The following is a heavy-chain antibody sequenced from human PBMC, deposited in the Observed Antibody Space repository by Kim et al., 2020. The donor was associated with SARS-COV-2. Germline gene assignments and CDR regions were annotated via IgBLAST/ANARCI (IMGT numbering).Heavy chain of an antibody. Sequence: QKLQGRVTMTTDTSTSTAYMELRSLRSDDTAVYYCAREGVGHPGVYGMDVWGQGTTVTVSS. D-gene: IGHD3-10*01. V-gene: IGHV1-18*01. CDR3: AREGVGHPGVYGMDV. J-gene: IGHJ6*02.